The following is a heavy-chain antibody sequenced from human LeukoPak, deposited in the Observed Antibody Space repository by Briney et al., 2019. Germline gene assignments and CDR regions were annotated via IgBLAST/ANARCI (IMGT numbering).Heavy chain of an antibody. CDR2: INPNSGGT. CDR3: ARESRSRLRFLEWSNEYGMDV. Sequence: ASVKVSCKASGYTFTGYYMHWVRQAPGQGLEWMGWINPNSGGTNYAQKFQGRVTMTRDTSISTAYMELSRLRSDDTAVYYCARESRSRLRFLEWSNEYGMDVWGQGTTVTVS. J-gene: IGHJ6*02. D-gene: IGHD3-3*01. V-gene: IGHV1-2*02. CDR1: GYTFTGYY.